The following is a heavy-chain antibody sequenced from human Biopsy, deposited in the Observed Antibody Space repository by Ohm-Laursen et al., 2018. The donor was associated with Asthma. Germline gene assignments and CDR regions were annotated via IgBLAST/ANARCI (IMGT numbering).Heavy chain of an antibody. Sequence: ASVKASCKSLGGTFNTYVIGWVRQAPGQGIEWMGGIHSVFGTTTYPQKFQDRVTITADDSTSTVYTEFSSLRSEDTAVYYCARKAGSCISRTCYSLDFWGQGTLVTVSS. CDR2: IHSVFGTT. J-gene: IGHJ4*02. CDR3: ARKAGSCISRTCYSLDF. CDR1: GGTFNTYV. D-gene: IGHD2-2*01. V-gene: IGHV1-69*13.